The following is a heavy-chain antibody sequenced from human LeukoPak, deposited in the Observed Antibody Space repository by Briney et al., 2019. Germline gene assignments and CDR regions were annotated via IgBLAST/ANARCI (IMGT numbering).Heavy chain of an antibody. D-gene: IGHD3-16*02. V-gene: IGHV3-23*01. CDR3: AKQTRYHVSDRKYTWFDP. CDR2: ISGSGGST. J-gene: IGHJ5*02. CDR1: GFTFSSYA. Sequence: SGGSLRLSCAASGFTFSSYAMSWVRQAPGKGLEWVSAISGSGGSTYYADSVKGRFTISRDNSKNTLYLQMNSLRAEDTAVYYCAKQTRYHVSDRKYTWFDPWGQGTLVTVSS.